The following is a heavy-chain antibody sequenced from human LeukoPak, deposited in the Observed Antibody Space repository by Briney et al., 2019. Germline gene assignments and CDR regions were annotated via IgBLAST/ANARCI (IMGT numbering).Heavy chain of an antibody. Sequence: GASVKISCKASGYTFTSYGISWLRHAPGQGLEWMGWISAYNGNTNYAQKLQGRVTMTTDTSTSTAYMELRSLRSDDTAVYCCASLGAGSGGSYRGNNWFDLWGQGTLVTVSS. CDR3: ASLGAGSGGSYRGNNWFDL. D-gene: IGHD2-15*01. CDR2: ISAYNGNT. J-gene: IGHJ5*02. V-gene: IGHV1-18*01. CDR1: GYTFTSYG.